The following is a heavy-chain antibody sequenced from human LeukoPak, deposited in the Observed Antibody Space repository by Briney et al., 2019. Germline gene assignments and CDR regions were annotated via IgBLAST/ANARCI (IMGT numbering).Heavy chain of an antibody. V-gene: IGHV3-23*01. D-gene: IGHD1-1*01. CDR1: GFSISTYA. J-gene: IGHJ4*02. CDR3: AKVRNDFFTAFDH. Sequence: PGGSLRLSCAASGFSISTYAMSWVRQAPGKGLEWVSIISDSGGGTYYADSVKGRFTISRDNSKNTLYLQMNSLRAGDTAVYYCAKVRNDFFTAFDHWGQGTLVTVSS. CDR2: ISDSGGGT.